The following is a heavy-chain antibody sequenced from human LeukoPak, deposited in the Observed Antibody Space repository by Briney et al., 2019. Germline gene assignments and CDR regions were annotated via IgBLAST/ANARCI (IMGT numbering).Heavy chain of an antibody. J-gene: IGHJ4*02. V-gene: IGHV3-23*01. CDR1: GFTFSSYA. D-gene: IGHD3-10*01. CDR3: AKDPGDYYGSGTYVY. Sequence: GGSLRLSCAASGFTFSSYAMSWVRQAPGKGLEWVSAISGSGGSTYYADSVKGRFTISRDNSKNTLYLQMNSLRAEDTAVYYCAKDPGDYYGSGTYVYWGQGTLVTVSS. CDR2: ISGSGGST.